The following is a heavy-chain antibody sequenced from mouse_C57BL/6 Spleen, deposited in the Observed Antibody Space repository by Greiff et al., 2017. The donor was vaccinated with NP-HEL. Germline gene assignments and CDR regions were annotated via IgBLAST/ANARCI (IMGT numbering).Heavy chain of an antibody. CDR2: ISDGGSYT. CDR3: AGLYSSYDFDD. J-gene: IGHJ2*01. D-gene: IGHD1-1*01. CDR1: GFTFSSYA. V-gene: IGHV5-4*01. Sequence: EVQLVESGGGLVKPGGSLKLSCAASGFTFSSYAMSWVRQTPEKRLEWVATISDGGSYTYYPDNVKGRFTISRDNAKNNLYLQMSHLKSEDTAMYCCAGLYSSYDFDDWGQGTTLTVSS.